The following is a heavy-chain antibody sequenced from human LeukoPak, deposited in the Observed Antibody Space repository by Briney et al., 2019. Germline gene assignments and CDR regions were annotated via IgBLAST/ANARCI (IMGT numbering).Heavy chain of an antibody. D-gene: IGHD5-12*01. CDR3: ARDRGYSGYDYYYYGMDV. V-gene: IGHV3-74*01. CDR2: INSDGSST. CDR1: GFTLSSYW. J-gene: IGHJ6*04. Sequence: GGSLRLSCAASGFTLSSYWMHWVRQAPGKGLVWVSRINSDGSSTSYADSVKGRFTISRDNAKNTLYLQMNSLRAEDTAVYYCARDRGYSGYDYYYYGMDVWGKGTTVTVSS.